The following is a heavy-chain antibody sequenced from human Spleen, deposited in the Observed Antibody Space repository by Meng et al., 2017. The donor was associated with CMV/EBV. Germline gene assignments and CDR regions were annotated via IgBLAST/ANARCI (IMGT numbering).Heavy chain of an antibody. V-gene: IGHV1-69*05. J-gene: IGHJ5*02. CDR1: GDTFSRFA. D-gene: IGHD1-7*01. CDR3: ARGTNKWNYVSP. Sequence: CTASGDTFSRFAVSWVRQAHGQGLEWMGVIIPILGTTHSAQRFQGRVTMTTDTSTSAGYMELRSLRSDDTAVYYCARGTNKWNYVSPWGQGTLVTVSS. CDR2: IIPILGTT.